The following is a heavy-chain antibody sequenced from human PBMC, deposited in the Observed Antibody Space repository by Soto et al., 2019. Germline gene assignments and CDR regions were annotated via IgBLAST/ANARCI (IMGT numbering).Heavy chain of an antibody. D-gene: IGHD6-13*01. J-gene: IGHJ4*02. Sequence: ASVKVSCKVSGYTLTELSMHWVRQAPGKGLEWMGWISAYNGNTNYAQKLQGRVTMTTDTSTSTAYMELRSLRSDDTAVYYCARAHAAAPPGCWGQGTLVTVSS. CDR1: GYTLTELS. CDR3: ARAHAAAPPGC. CDR2: ISAYNGNT. V-gene: IGHV1-18*01.